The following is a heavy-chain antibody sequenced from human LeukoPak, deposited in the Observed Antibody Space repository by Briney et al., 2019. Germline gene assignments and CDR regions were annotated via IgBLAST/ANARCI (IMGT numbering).Heavy chain of an antibody. Sequence: GGSLRLSCAASGLTFSSYSINWVRQAPGKGLEWVSSISSSSSYIYYADSVKGRFTISRDNAKNSLYLQMNSLRAEDTAVYYCARAGGKWLQLNPGYFDYWGQGTLVTVSS. CDR2: ISSSSSYI. V-gene: IGHV3-21*01. CDR1: GLTFSSYS. J-gene: IGHJ4*02. CDR3: ARAGGKWLQLNPGYFDY. D-gene: IGHD5-24*01.